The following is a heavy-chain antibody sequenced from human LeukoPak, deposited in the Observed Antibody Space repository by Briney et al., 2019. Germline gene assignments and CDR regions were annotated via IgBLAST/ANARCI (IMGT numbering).Heavy chain of an antibody. J-gene: IGHJ6*02. CDR1: GFTFSSYI. D-gene: IGHD3-22*01. Sequence: PGGSLRLSCAASGFTFSSYIMNWVREAPGKGLEWVSYISSSSSYIYYADSVRGRFTISRDNGKNSLYLQMNSLRAEDTAVYYCARMGSSGYYSPWFNYYYGMDVWGQGTTVTVSS. V-gene: IGHV3-21*01. CDR2: ISSSSSYI. CDR3: ARMGSSGYYSPWFNYYYGMDV.